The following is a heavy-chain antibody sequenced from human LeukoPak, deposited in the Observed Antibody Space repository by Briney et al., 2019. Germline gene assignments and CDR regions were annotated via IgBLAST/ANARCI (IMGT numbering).Heavy chain of an antibody. D-gene: IGHD2-15*01. CDR2: IYYSGST. CDR3: ARRTIVGYCSGGSCYSNRAFYFDY. V-gene: IGHV4-39*01. Sequence: PSETLSLTCTVSGGSISSSSYYWGWIGQPPGKGLEWIGSIYYSGSTYYNPSLKSRVTISVDTSKNQFSLKLSSVTAADTAVYYCARRTIVGYCSGGSCYSNRAFYFDYWGQGTLVTVSS. CDR1: GGSISSSSYY. J-gene: IGHJ4*02.